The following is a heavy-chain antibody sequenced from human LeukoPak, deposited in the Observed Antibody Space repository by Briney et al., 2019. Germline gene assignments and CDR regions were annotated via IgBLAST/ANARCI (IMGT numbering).Heavy chain of an antibody. CDR2: IYYSGST. CDR3: ARTGPSILEWLYYFDY. J-gene: IGHJ4*02. Sequence: PSETLSLTCTVSGGSISSSSYYWGWIRQPPGKGLEWIGSIYYSGSTYYNPSLKSRVTISVDTSKNQFSLKLSSVTAADTAVYYCARTGPSILEWLYYFDYWGQGTLVTVSS. D-gene: IGHD3-3*01. CDR1: GGSISSSSYY. V-gene: IGHV4-39*01.